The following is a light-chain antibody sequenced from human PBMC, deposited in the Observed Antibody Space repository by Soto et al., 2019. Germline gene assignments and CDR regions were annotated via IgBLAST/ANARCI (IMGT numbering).Light chain of an antibody. CDR2: GVS. J-gene: IGLJ1*01. V-gene: IGLV2-14*03. CDR1: SSDVGAYKY. CDR3: SSFTGTTTLEV. Sequence: QSALTQPASVSGSPGQSITISCTGTSSDVGAYKYVSWYQQHPGKVPKLIIYGVSNRPSGVSNRFSGSKPGNTAFLTISGLQPEDEADYYCSSFTGTTTLEVFGTGTKLTVL.